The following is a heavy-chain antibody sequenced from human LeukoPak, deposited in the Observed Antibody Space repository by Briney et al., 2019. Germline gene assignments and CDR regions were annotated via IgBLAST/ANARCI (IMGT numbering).Heavy chain of an antibody. CDR2: IYYSGST. D-gene: IGHD6-13*01. J-gene: IGHJ4*02. Sequence: KPSETLSLTCTVSGGSISSGDYYWSWIRQPPGKGLEWIGYIYYSGSTYYNPSLKSRVTISVDTSKNQFSLKLSSVTAADTAVYYCARAPIIAAAGTGYFDYWGQGTLVTVSS. CDR3: ARAPIIAAAGTGYFDY. CDR1: GGSISSGDYY. V-gene: IGHV4-30-4*08.